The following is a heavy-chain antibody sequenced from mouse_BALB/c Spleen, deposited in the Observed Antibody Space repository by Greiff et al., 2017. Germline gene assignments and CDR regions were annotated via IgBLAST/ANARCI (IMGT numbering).Heavy chain of an antibody. CDR1: GYTFTSYW. CDR3: TTTGRGFAY. Sequence: VQLQQPGAELVRPGASVKLSCKASGYTFTSYWINWVKQRPGQGLEWIGNIYPSDSYTNYNQKFKDKATLTVDKSSSTAYMQLSSPTSEDSAVYYCTTTGRGFAYWGQGTLVTVSA. CDR2: IYPSDSYT. J-gene: IGHJ3*01. V-gene: IGHV1-69*02. D-gene: IGHD4-1*01.